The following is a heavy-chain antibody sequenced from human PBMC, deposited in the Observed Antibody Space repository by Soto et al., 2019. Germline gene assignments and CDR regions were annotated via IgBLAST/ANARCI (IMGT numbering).Heavy chain of an antibody. CDR1: GFTFSAYA. D-gene: IGHD3-16*01. CDR2: IHGGGGAT. V-gene: IGHV3-23*01. Sequence: EVQLLESGGGLVQPGGSLRLSCAASGFTFSAYAMGWVRQAPGKGLEWVSTIHGGGGATHYADSVKGRFTISRDDSKNTLYAQMKGLRAEGTAVYYCAKFGGHTLEYCYLDFWCRGTLVTVSS. J-gene: IGHJ2*01. CDR3: AKFGGHTLEYCYLDF.